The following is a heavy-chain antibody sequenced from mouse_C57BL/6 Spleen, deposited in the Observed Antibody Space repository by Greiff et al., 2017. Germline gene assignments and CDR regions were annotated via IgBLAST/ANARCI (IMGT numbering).Heavy chain of an antibody. D-gene: IGHD4-1*01. CDR2: IDPSDSYT. Sequence: VQLQQPGAELVMPGASVKLSCKASGYTFTSYWMHWVKQRPGQGLEWIGEIDPSDSYTNYNQKFKGKSTLTVDKSSSTAYMQLSSLTSEDSAVYYCARWGNWDWYFDVWGTGTTVTVSS. V-gene: IGHV1-69*01. CDR3: ARWGNWDWYFDV. J-gene: IGHJ1*03. CDR1: GYTFTSYW.